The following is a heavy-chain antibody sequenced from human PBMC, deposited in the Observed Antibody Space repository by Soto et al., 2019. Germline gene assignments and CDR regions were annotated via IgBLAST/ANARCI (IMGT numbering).Heavy chain of an antibody. D-gene: IGHD7-27*01. CDR1: GFTFNSHE. V-gene: IGHV3-48*03. Sequence: EVQLVESGGGLVQPGGSLRLSCAGSGFTFNSHEMTWVRQAPGKGLEWISSISSSGGSIYYADSVKGRFTVSRDNGDNTLSLQMDNLRTEDTATYFCAKGRGEMNWANYYGLDVWGQGTTVTVSS. CDR2: ISSSGGSI. CDR3: AKGRGEMNWANYYGLDV. J-gene: IGHJ6*02.